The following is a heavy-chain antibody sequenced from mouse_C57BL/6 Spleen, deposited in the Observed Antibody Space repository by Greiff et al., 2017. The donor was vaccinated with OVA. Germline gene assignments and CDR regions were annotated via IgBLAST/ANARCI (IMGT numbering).Heavy chain of an antibody. J-gene: IGHJ1*03. CDR2: ILPGSGST. V-gene: IGHV1-9*01. D-gene: IGHD3-2*02. CDR3: ARTTAQATDWYFDV. CDR1: GYTFTGYW. Sequence: VKLMESGAELMKPGASVKLSCKATGYTFTGYWIEWVKQRPGHGLEWIGEILPGSGSTNYNEKFKGKATFTADTSSNTAYMQLSSLTTGDSAIYYCARTTAQATDWYFDVWGTGTTVTVSS.